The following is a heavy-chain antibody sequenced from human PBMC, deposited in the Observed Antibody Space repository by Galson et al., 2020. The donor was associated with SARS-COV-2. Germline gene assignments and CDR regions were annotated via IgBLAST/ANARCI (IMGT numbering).Heavy chain of an antibody. CDR3: SREGWQGGY. J-gene: IGHJ4*02. Sequence: GGSLRLSCEVSGFTFSDFWMSWFRQAPGKGLEWVANIKGDGSTTNYADSVKGRFSISRDNAANSLYLQMNSLSVEDSAVYYCSREGWQGGYWGQGTRVTVSS. V-gene: IGHV3-7*03. CDR2: IKGDGSTT. D-gene: IGHD6-19*01. CDR1: GFTFSDFW.